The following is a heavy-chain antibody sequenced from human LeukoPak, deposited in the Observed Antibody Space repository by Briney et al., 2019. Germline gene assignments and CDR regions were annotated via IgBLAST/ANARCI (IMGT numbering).Heavy chain of an antibody. J-gene: IGHJ4*02. D-gene: IGHD1-26*01. CDR3: ARDKVVGATYFDN. CDR2: IEQDANEK. Sequence: PGGSLRLSCAASGFTFSSYWMSWVRQAPGKGPEWVANIEQDANEKYYVDSVKGRFTISRDNAKNSLYLQMDSLRAEDTAVYYCARDKVVGATYFDNWGQGTLVTVSS. V-gene: IGHV3-7*01. CDR1: GFTFSSYW.